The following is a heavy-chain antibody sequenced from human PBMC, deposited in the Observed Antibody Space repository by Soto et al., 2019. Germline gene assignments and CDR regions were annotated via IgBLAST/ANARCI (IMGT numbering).Heavy chain of an antibody. Sequence: QVQLQQWGAGLLKPSETLSLTCAVYGGSFSGYYWSWIRQPPGKGLEWFGEINHSGSTNYNPSLKSRVTISVDTSKNQFSLKLSSVTAADTAVYYCASCLELQDHAFDIWGQGTMVTVSS. J-gene: IGHJ3*02. D-gene: IGHD1-7*01. V-gene: IGHV4-34*01. CDR2: INHSGST. CDR1: GGSFSGYY. CDR3: ASCLELQDHAFDI.